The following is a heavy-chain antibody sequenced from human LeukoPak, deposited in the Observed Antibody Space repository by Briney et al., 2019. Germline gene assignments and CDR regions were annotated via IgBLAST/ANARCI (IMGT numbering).Heavy chain of an antibody. Sequence: PGGSLRLSCTASGFPFHTYAMHWVRQAPGKGLEWVSGIGGGDTYFADSVRGRFTISRDDSKKMVHLEMNVLRAEDTAIYYCAKDMISFNGEYDAFDIWGRGTMVTAS. CDR2: IGGGDT. V-gene: IGHV3-23*01. CDR3: AKDMISFNGEYDAFDI. CDR1: GFPFHTYA. D-gene: IGHD3-10*01. J-gene: IGHJ3*02.